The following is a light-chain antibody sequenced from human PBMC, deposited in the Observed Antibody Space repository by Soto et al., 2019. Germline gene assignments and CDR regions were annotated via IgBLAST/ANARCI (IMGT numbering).Light chain of an antibody. CDR2: GAS. Sequence: EIVLTQSPGTLSLSPGERATLSCRASQSVSSSYLAWYQQKPGQAPRLLIYGASSRATGIPDRFSGSGSGTDFTLTISRLEPEDFAVYYCQQYANSPYTFGQGTKLEIK. CDR1: QSVSSSY. V-gene: IGKV3-20*01. CDR3: QQYANSPYT. J-gene: IGKJ2*01.